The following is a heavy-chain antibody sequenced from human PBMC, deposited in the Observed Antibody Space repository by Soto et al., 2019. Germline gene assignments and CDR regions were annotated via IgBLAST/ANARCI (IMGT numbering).Heavy chain of an antibody. CDR3: ARGGYYYDSSGPFDY. V-gene: IGHV1-3*01. J-gene: IGHJ4*02. D-gene: IGHD3-22*01. CDR2: INAGNGNT. CDR1: GYTFTSYA. Sequence: GASVKVSCKASGYTFTSYAMHWVRQAPGQRLEWMGWINAGNGNTKYSQKFQGRVTITRDTSASTAYMELNSLRAEDTAVYYCARGGYYYDSSGPFDYWGQGTLVTVSS.